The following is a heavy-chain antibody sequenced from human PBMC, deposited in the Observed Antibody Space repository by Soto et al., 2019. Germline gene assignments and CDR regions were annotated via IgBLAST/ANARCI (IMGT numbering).Heavy chain of an antibody. CDR3: ARERNPLLLWFGELFDY. J-gene: IGHJ4*02. CDR2: IYHSGST. D-gene: IGHD3-10*01. Sequence: SETLSLTCTVSGYSISSGYYWGWIRQPPGKGLEWIGSIYHSGSTYYNPSLKSRVTISVDTSKNQFSRKLSSVTAADTAVYYCARERNPLLLWFGELFDYWGQGTLVTVSS. CDR1: GYSISSGYY. V-gene: IGHV4-38-2*02.